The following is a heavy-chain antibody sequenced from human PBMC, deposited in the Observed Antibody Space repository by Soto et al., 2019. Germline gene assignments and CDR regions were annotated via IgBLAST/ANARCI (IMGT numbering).Heavy chain of an antibody. D-gene: IGHD3-22*01. CDR2: ISGSGDRT. CDR3: AKYPAREKWLFLYY. J-gene: IGHJ4*01. V-gene: IGHV3-23*01. Sequence: GGSLRLSCVASGFTFTTSAMSWVRQAPGKGLEWVSSISGSGDRTYYADSVKGRFTISRDNSKNSLYLQVNSLRAEDTAVYYCAKYPAREKWLFLYYWGHGTLVTVSS. CDR1: GFTFTTSA.